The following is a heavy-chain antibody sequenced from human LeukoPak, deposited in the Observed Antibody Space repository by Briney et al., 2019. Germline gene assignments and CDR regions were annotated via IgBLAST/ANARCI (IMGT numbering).Heavy chain of an antibody. CDR3: ATLESRGS. J-gene: IGHJ5*02. CDR1: GFSFSWYW. D-gene: IGHD3-22*01. Sequence: GGSLRLSCAASGFSFSWYWMTWVRQAPGQGLEWVATLTPDRSETYYRDSVRGRFTISRDNAKNSLSLQMNSLRDDDTAVYYCATLESRGSWGQGTLVTVSS. V-gene: IGHV3-7*01. CDR2: LTPDRSET.